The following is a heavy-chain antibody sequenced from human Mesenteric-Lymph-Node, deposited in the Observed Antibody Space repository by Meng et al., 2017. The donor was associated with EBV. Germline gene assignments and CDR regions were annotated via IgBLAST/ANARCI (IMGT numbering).Heavy chain of an antibody. CDR2: TYYRSKWYN. Sequence: QVQLPQSGPGLVKPSQTLSLTWAISGDSVSNTNVAWNWIRQSPSRGFEWLGRTYYRSKWYNEYAQSVKGRITINPDTSKSEFSLQLNSVTPDDTAVYYCSRESWRAFDYWGQGTLVTVSS. V-gene: IGHV6-1*01. CDR3: SRESWRAFDY. CDR1: GDSVSNTNVA. J-gene: IGHJ4*02.